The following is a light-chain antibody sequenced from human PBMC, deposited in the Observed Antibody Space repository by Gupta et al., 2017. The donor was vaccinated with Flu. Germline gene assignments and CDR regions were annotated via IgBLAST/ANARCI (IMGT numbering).Light chain of an antibody. V-gene: IGLV3-25*02. CDR1: PLPEEY. CDR2: KDR. Sequence: YELTQPPSLSVSPGQTARITCSGEPLPEEYVYWYQQKPGQAPVLVIYKDRDRPSGIPDRFSCSNSGTKVTCNIRGVQAEDEAEDYCQSADRSGTYWVFGGGTKLTVL. J-gene: IGLJ3*02. CDR3: QSADRSGTYWV.